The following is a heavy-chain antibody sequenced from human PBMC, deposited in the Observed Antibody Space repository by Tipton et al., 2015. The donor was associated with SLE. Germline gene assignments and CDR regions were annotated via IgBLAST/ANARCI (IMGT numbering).Heavy chain of an antibody. Sequence: TLSLTCTVSGGSLSSNSHRWGWIRQTPGKGLEWIGSAFYTGSTYYNPSLKSRVTISIDTSRNQFSLNLNSVTAADTALYYCARAVAGNSEYFDYWGHGTLVTVSS. D-gene: IGHD6-19*01. CDR2: AFYTGST. CDR1: GGSLSSNSHR. CDR3: ARAVAGNSEYFDY. V-gene: IGHV4-39*07. J-gene: IGHJ4*01.